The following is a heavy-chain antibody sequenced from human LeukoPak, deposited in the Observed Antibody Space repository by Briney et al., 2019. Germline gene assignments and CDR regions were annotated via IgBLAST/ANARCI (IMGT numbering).Heavy chain of an antibody. CDR1: GYTFTGYY. J-gene: IGHJ5*02. V-gene: IGHV1-2*06. CDR2: INPNSGGT. Sequence: ASVKVSCKTSGYTFTGYYMYWVRQAPGQGLEWMGRINPNSGGTNYAQKFQGRVTMTRDTSISTAYMELSRLRSDDTAVYYCAREAAPTTFDPWGQGTLVTVSS. CDR3: AREAAPTTFDP. D-gene: IGHD1-14*01.